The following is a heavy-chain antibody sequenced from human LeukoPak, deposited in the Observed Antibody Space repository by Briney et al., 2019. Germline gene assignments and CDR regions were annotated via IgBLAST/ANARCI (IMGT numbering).Heavy chain of an antibody. CDR2: INPNSGGT. J-gene: IGHJ4*02. D-gene: IGHD6-13*01. CDR1: GYTFTGYY. Sequence: ASVKVSCKASGYTFTGYYMHWVRQAPGQGLEWMGWINPNSGGTNYAQKFQGRVTMTRDTSISTAYMELSRLRSDDTAVYYCARVGGIAAAGTPIDWGQGTLVTVSS. CDR3: ARVGGIAAAGTPID. V-gene: IGHV1-2*02.